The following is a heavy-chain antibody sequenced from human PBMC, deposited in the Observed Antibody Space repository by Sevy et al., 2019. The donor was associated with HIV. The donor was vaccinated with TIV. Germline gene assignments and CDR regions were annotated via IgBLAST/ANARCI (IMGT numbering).Heavy chain of an antibody. CDR3: ASRGPNSNYYFDY. CDR2: INPNSGGT. CDR1: GYTFTGYY. V-gene: IGHV1-2*02. Sequence: ASVKVSCKASGYTFTGYYMHWVRQAPGQGLEWMGWINPNSGGTNYAEKFQGRVTLTRDTSISTAYMELSRLRSDDTAVYYCASRGPNSNYYFDYWGQGTLVTVSS. J-gene: IGHJ4*02.